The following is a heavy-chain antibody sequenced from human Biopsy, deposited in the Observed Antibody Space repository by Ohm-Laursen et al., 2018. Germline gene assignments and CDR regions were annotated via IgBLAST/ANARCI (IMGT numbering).Heavy chain of an antibody. CDR1: GFTFSSYA. Sequence: GSLRLSCTASGFTFSSYAMNWVRQAPGRGLEWVSGITGSGDGAYYADSMRGRFTIARGNSRNTLYLQMNSLRADDTAVYYCAKASRNYYDSTGYYFDYWGQGTLVTVSS. D-gene: IGHD3-22*01. CDR3: AKASRNYYDSTGYYFDY. J-gene: IGHJ4*02. CDR2: ITGSGDGA. V-gene: IGHV3-23*01.